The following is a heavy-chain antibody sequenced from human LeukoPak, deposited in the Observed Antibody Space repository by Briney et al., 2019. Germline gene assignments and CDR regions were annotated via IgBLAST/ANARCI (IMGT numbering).Heavy chain of an antibody. D-gene: IGHD5-12*01. V-gene: IGHV1-18*01. J-gene: IGHJ3*02. CDR2: ISAYNGNT. Sequence: GASVKVSCKASGYTFTSYGISWVRQAPGQGLEWMGWISAYNGNTNYAQKLQGRVTMTTDTSTSTAYMELRSLRSDDTAVYYCARVKGWLRFRSQSSDAFDIWGQGTMVTVSS. CDR3: ARVKGWLRFRSQSSDAFDI. CDR1: GYTFTSYG.